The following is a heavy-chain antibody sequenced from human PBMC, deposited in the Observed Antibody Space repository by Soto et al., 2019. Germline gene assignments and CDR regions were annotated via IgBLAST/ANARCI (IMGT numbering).Heavy chain of an antibody. J-gene: IGHJ6*02. CDR2: INPSGGST. Sequence: ASVKVSCKASGYTFTSYYMHWVRQAPGQGLEWMGIINPSGGSTSYAQKFQGRVTMTRDTSTSTVYMELSSLRSEDTAVYYCARDIAAAANYYYYGMDVWGQGTAVTVSS. CDR1: GYTFTSYY. D-gene: IGHD6-13*01. CDR3: ARDIAAAANYYYYGMDV. V-gene: IGHV1-46*01.